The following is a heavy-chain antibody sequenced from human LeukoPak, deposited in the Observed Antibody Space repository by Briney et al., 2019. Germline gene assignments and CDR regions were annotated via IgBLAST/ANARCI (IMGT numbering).Heavy chain of an antibody. CDR1: GYTSTSYD. J-gene: IGHJ6*02. CDR2: MNPNSGNT. Sequence: AASVKVSCKASGYTSTSYDINWVRQATGQGLEWMGWMNPNSGNTGYAQKFQGRVTMTRNTSISTAYMELSSLRSEDTAVYYCARGGFSYGDYPSNAGMDVWGQGTTVTVSS. V-gene: IGHV1-8*01. D-gene: IGHD4-17*01. CDR3: ARGGFSYGDYPSNAGMDV.